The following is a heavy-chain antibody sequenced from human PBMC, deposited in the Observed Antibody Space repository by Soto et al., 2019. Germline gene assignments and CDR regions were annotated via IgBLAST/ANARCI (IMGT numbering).Heavy chain of an antibody. Sequence: LRLSCAASGFTFSSYSMNWVRQAPGKGLEWVSSISSSSSYIYYADSVKGRFTISRDNAKNSLYLQMNSLRAEDTAVYYCARDTTYYYGSGSYGMDVWGQGTTVTVSS. CDR2: ISSSSSYI. V-gene: IGHV3-21*01. CDR3: ARDTTYYYGSGSYGMDV. CDR1: GFTFSSYS. D-gene: IGHD3-10*01. J-gene: IGHJ6*02.